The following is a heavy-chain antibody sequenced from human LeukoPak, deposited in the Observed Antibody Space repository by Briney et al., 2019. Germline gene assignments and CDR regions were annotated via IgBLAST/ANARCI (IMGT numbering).Heavy chain of an antibody. J-gene: IGHJ4*02. CDR1: GFTFSSYA. Sequence: GRSLRLSCAASGFTFSSYAMHWVRQAPGKGLEWVAVISYDGSNKYYADSVKGRFTISRDNSKNTLYLQMNSLRAEDTAVYYCARDKPPILTAFDYWGQGTLVTVSS. D-gene: IGHD3-9*01. CDR2: ISYDGSNK. V-gene: IGHV3-30-3*01. CDR3: ARDKPPILTAFDY.